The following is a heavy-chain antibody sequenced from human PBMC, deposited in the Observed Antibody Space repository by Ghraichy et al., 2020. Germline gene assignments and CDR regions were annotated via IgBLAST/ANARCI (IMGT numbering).Heavy chain of an antibody. CDR2: ISDSGSRT. V-gene: IGHV3-23*01. CDR3: AKGLIVNYYYYYGMDV. CDR1: GFTFSSYA. Sequence: GGSLRLSCAASGFTFSSYAMNWVRQAPGKGLEWVSSISDSGSRTYYADSVKGRFTISRDNSRNTLFLQMNSLRAEDTAVYFCAKGLIVNYYYYYGMDVWGQGTSVTVSS. J-gene: IGHJ6*02. D-gene: IGHD2-21*01.